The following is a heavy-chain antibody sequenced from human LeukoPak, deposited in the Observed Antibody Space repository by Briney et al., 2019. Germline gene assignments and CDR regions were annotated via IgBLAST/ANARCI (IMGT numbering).Heavy chain of an antibody. J-gene: IGHJ6*03. CDR3: AREVAEGYDYYMDV. CDR1: GGSISSSSYY. CDR2: IYYSGST. Sequence: SETLSLTCTVSGGSISSSSYYWGWIRQPPGKGLEWIGSIYYSGSTYYNPSLKSRVTISVDTSKNQSSLKLSSVTAADTAVYYCAREVAEGYDYYMDVWGKGTTVTISS. V-gene: IGHV4-39*07.